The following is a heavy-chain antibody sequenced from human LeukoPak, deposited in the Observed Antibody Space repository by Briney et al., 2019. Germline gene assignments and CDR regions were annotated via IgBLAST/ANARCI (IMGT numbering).Heavy chain of an antibody. D-gene: IGHD2-8*01. J-gene: IGHJ4*02. CDR3: AAQPCINGICYLDY. Sequence: GGSLRLSCTASRFTFSDHAMHWVRQAPGKGLEWVTVISYHARGQFYADSVKGRFTVSRDNSRNTLYLQMNSLRAEDSAVYYCAAQPCINGICYLDYWGQGTLVTVSS. V-gene: IGHV3-30*04. CDR2: ISYHARGQ. CDR1: RFTFSDHA.